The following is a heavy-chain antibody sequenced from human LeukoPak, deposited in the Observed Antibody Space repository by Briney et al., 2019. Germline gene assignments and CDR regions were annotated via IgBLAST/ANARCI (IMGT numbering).Heavy chain of an antibody. CDR3: ARVSQNYDFWSGYLQD. V-gene: IGHV1-69*05. Sequence: ASVKVSSKASGGTFSSYAISWVRQAPGQGLEWMGGIIPIFGTANYAQKFQGRVTITTDESTSTAYMELSSLRSEDTAVYYCARVSQNYDFWSGYLQDWGQGTLVTASS. CDR2: IIPIFGTA. D-gene: IGHD3-3*01. CDR1: GGTFSSYA. J-gene: IGHJ4*02.